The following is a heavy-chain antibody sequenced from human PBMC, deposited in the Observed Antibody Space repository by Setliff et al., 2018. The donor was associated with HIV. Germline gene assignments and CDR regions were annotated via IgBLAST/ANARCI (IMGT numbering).Heavy chain of an antibody. CDR3: ARGPTTVTNYYYYYMDV. CDR2: ISSKRTSI. J-gene: IGHJ6*03. Sequence: GGSLRLSCETSGFTSGDFCMNWVRQAPGKGLEWISYISSKRTSIYYADSVKGRFTISRDNDRNSLYLQMNGLTAEDTAVYYCARGPTTVTNYYYYYMDVWGKGTTVTVSS. D-gene: IGHD4-17*01. CDR1: GFTSGDFC. V-gene: IGHV3-48*01.